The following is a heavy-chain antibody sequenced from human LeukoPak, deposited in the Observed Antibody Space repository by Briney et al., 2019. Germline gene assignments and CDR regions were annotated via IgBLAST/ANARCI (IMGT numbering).Heavy chain of an antibody. D-gene: IGHD2-8*01. Sequence: PGGSLRLSCAASGFSFSRYEMNWVRQAPGEGLEWVSYISSSGSTIYYADSVKGRFTISRDNAKNSLYLQMNSLRAEDTAVYYCARDRMVYAPKYYYYGMDAWGQGTTVTVSS. CDR2: ISSSGSTI. V-gene: IGHV3-48*03. J-gene: IGHJ6*02. CDR3: ARDRMVYAPKYYYYGMDA. CDR1: GFSFSRYE.